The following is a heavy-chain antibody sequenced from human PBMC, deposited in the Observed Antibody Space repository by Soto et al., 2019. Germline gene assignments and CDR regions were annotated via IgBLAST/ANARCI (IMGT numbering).Heavy chain of an antibody. D-gene: IGHD6-6*01. CDR2: IDPSDSYT. CDR1: GYSFTSYW. J-gene: IGHJ6*02. V-gene: IGHV5-10-1*01. Sequence: PGESLKISCKGSGYSFTSYWISWVRQMPGKGLEWMGRIDPSDSYTNYSPSFQGHVTISADKSISTAYLQWSSLKASDTAMYYCARREAARPGTYYYYGMDVWGQGTTVTVSS. CDR3: ARREAARPGTYYYYGMDV.